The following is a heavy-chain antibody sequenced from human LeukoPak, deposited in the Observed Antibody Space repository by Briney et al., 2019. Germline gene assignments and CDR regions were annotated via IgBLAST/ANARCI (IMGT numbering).Heavy chain of an antibody. D-gene: IGHD6-13*01. Sequence: SETLSLTCTVSGGSISSSSYYWGWIRQPPGKGLEWIGSIYYSGSSYYNPSLKSRVTISVDTSKNQFSLKLSSVTAADTAVYYCASYSSSWLGYYFDYWGQGTLVTVSS. J-gene: IGHJ4*02. V-gene: IGHV4-39*01. CDR3: ASYSSSWLGYYFDY. CDR2: IYYSGSS. CDR1: GGSISSSSYY.